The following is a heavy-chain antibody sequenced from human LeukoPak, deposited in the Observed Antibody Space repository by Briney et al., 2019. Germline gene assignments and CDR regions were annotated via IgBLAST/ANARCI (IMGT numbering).Heavy chain of an antibody. D-gene: IGHD3-16*01. CDR3: ARHRFYEYFDY. V-gene: IGHV4-34*01. J-gene: IGHJ4*02. Sequence: PSETLSLTCAVYGGSFSGYYWSWIRQPPGKGLEWIGEINHSGSANYNPSLKSRVTISVDTSKNQFSLKLSSVTAADTAVYYCARHRFYEYFDYWGQGTLVTVSS. CDR2: INHSGSA. CDR1: GGSFSGYY.